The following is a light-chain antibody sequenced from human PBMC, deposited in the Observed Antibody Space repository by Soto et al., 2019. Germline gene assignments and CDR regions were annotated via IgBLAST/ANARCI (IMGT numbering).Light chain of an antibody. V-gene: IGKV3-11*01. J-gene: IGKJ2*01. CDR3: HQRDTLPRT. CDR2: DAS. CDR1: QSVTSGY. Sequence: EIVLTQSPVTLSLSPGDRATLSCRASQSVTSGYLTWYQHKLGQAPRLLIYDASSRAPGIPARFSGSGSGASFPLPLSSLEPEDFAVYYWHQRDTLPRTLGQGNKVEMK.